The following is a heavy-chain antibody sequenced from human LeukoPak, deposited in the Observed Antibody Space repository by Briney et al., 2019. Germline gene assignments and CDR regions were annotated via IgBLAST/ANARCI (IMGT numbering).Heavy chain of an antibody. CDR1: GGSISSGGYY. V-gene: IGHV4-31*03. Sequence: SETLSLTCTVSGGSISSGGYYWSWIRQHPGKGLEWIGYIYYSGSTYYNPSLKSRVTISVDTSKNQFSLKLSSVTAADTAVYYCVRGEDDFWSGYSRLAYFQHWGQGTLVTVSS. CDR3: VRGEDDFWSGYSRLAYFQH. D-gene: IGHD3-3*01. J-gene: IGHJ1*01. CDR2: IYYSGST.